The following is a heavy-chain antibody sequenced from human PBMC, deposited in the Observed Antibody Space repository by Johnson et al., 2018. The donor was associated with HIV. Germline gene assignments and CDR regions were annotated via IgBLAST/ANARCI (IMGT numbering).Heavy chain of an antibody. CDR1: GFTFSSYG. Sequence: QVQLVESGGGVVQPGGSLRLSCAASGFTFSSYGMHWVRQAPGKGLEWVAFIRYDGSNKYYADSVKGRFTISRDNTKNTLYVQMNSLRAEDTAVYFCAREPGRRELQWGWWEAFDIWGQGTMVTVSS. CDR2: IRYDGSNK. J-gene: IGHJ3*02. V-gene: IGHV3-30*02. CDR3: AREPGRRELQWGWWEAFDI. D-gene: IGHD1-26*01.